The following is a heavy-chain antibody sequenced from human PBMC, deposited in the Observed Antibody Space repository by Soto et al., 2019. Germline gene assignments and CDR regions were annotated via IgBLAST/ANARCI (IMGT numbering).Heavy chain of an antibody. CDR1: GFTFSTYA. CDR3: ARDGTGGIQLWLGWFDP. J-gene: IGHJ5*02. V-gene: IGHV3-30-3*01. D-gene: IGHD5-18*01. Sequence: QVQLVESGGGVVQPGRSLRLSCAASGFTFSTYAIHWVGQAPGRGLEWVPVISYDGSNKYYTDSVKGRFTISRANSKNTLYLQMNSLRAEDTAVYYCARDGTGGIQLWLGWFDPWGQGTLVTVSS. CDR2: ISYDGSNK.